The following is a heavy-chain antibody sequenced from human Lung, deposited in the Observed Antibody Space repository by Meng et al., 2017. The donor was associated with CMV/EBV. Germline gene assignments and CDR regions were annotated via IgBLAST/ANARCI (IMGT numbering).Heavy chain of an antibody. V-gene: IGHV4-39*07. D-gene: IGHD1-26*01. J-gene: IGHJ4*02. CDR2: LYYSGST. CDR1: GGSISSSTYY. Sequence: GSLRLXXTVSGGSISSSTYYWGWVRQPPGKGLEWIGSLYYSGSTYYNPSLKSRVTISVDTSMNQFSLKLSSVTAADTAMYYCARGDSGSYYFDYWGQGPLVTVSS. CDR3: ARGDSGSYYFDY.